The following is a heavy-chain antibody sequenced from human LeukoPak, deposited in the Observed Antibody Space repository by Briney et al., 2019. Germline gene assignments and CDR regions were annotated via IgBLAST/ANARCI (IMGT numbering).Heavy chain of an antibody. CDR1: GFTFSSYA. CDR3: AKDGLAYCGGDCHFDY. CDR2: ISGSGGST. J-gene: IGHJ4*02. V-gene: IGHV3-23*01. D-gene: IGHD2-21*02. Sequence: PGGSLRLSCAASGFTFSSYAMSWVRQAPGKGLEWVSAISGSGGSTYYADSVKGRFTISRDNSKNTLNLQMNSLRAEDTAVYYCAKDGLAYCGGDCHFDYWGQGTLVSVSS.